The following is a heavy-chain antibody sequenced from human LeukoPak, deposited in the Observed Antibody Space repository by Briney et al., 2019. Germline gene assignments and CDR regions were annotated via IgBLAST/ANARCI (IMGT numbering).Heavy chain of an antibody. D-gene: IGHD6-13*01. CDR2: INEDGSKK. V-gene: IGHV3-7*04. Sequence: GSLRLSCAASGFTLSSYWISWVRQAPGKGLEWVANINEDGSKKYYVDSVKGRFTISRDNVKNAVFLQMNSLRAEDTAVYYCVRAIAAAGAYWGPGTLVTVSS. J-gene: IGHJ4*02. CDR3: VRAIAAAGAY. CDR1: GFTLSSYW.